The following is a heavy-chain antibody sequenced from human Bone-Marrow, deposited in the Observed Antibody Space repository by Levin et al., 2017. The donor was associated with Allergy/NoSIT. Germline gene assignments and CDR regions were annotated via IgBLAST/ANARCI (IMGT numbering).Heavy chain of an antibody. V-gene: IGHV4-34*01. CDR1: GGAFSGYY. J-gene: IGHJ3*02. CDR3: ARGLVNGNDAFDI. CDR2: MNDGGST. D-gene: IGHD1-20*01. Sequence: GSLRLSCAVYGGAFSGYYWSWIRQSPGRGLEWIGEMNDGGSTNYNPSLKSRVTMSLDTSKRQFSLNLKSVTAADMAVYYCARGLVNGNDAFDIWGQGTMVTVSS.